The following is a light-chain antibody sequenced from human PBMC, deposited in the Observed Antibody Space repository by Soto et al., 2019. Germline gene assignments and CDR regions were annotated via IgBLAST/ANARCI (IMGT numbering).Light chain of an antibody. CDR2: GAS. Sequence: EIVLTQSPGTLSLSPGERATLSCRASQSVSSSYLAWYQQRPGQAPRLLIYGASSRATGIPDRFSGSGSGTDFTLTISRLEPEDFAVYYCQQYGPSPSTFGQGTNLEI. V-gene: IGKV3-20*01. CDR3: QQYGPSPST. CDR1: QSVSSSY. J-gene: IGKJ2*01.